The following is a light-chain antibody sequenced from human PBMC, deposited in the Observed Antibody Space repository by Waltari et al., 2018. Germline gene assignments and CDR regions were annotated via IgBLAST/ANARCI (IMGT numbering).Light chain of an antibody. CDR1: SYHIWHNP. CDR3: GTLDVRLTAAL. V-gene: IGLV1-51*01. Sequence: QSVLPQPPSVSAAPGQKVTISCSGDSYHIWHNPVSCYQQLPGTAPKPLIYDNNKRPSGMPDRFSGSKSGTSATLGITGRQTGDEAAYYCGTLDVRLTAALFGGGTTVSVL. CDR2: DNN. J-gene: IGLJ2*01.